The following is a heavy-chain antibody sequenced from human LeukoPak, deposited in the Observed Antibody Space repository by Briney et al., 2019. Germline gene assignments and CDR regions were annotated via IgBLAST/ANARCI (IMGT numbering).Heavy chain of an antibody. J-gene: IGHJ5*02. V-gene: IGHV1-69*13. Sequence: SVKVSCKASGGTFSCYAISWVRQAPGQGLEWMGGIIPIFGTANYAQKFQGRVTITADESTSTAYMELSSLRSEDTAVYYCAREATMVRGVLNWFDPWGQGTLVTVSS. D-gene: IGHD3-10*01. CDR1: GGTFSCYA. CDR3: AREATMVRGVLNWFDP. CDR2: IIPIFGTA.